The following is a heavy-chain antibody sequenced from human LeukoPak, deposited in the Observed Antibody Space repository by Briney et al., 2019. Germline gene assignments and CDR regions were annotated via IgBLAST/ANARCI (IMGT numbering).Heavy chain of an antibody. J-gene: IGHJ4*02. D-gene: IGHD2-15*01. CDR2: INPNSGGT. CDR3: AREDCSGGSCYSAFDY. CDR1: GYTFTGYY. V-gene: IGHV1-2*02. Sequence: GASVKVSCKASGYTFTGYYMHWVRQAPGQGLEWIGWINPNSGGTNYAQKFQGRVTMTRDTSISTAYMELSRLRSDDTAVYYCAREDCSGGSCYSAFDYWGQGTLVTVSS.